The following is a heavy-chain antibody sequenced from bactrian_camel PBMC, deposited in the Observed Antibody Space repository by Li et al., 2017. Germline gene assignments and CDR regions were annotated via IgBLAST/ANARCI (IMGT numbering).Heavy chain of an antibody. CDR2: FYTGDGRT. CDR3: AKEANYGSGWYFDY. D-gene: IGHD6*01. CDR1: GFHERHYC. J-gene: IGHJ6*01. V-gene: IGHV3S1*01. Sequence: HVQLVESGGGSVQTGGSLRLSCVASGFHERHYCLGWFRQAPGKEREGVAGFYTGDGRTYYADSVKGRFTVSQDSARNTLYLQMDSLKNEDTAMYYCAKEANYGSGWYFDYWGQGTQVTVS.